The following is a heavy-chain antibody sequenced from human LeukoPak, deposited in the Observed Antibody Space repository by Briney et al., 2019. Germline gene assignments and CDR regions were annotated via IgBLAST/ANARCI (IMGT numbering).Heavy chain of an antibody. D-gene: IGHD4-17*01. Sequence: GGSLRLSCAASGFTFSNYNMNWVRQAPGKGLEWVSSISSSSSYIYYADSVKGRFTISRDNAKNSLYLQMNSLRAEDTAVYYCARGMTTVTTWFDPWGQGTLVTVSS. CDR2: ISSSSSYI. V-gene: IGHV3-21*01. J-gene: IGHJ5*02. CDR3: ARGMTTVTTWFDP. CDR1: GFTFSNYN.